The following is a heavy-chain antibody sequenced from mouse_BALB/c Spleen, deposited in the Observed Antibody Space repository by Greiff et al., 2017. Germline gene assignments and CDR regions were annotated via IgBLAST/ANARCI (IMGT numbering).Heavy chain of an antibody. Sequence: EVKLVESGGGLVQPGGSLKLSCAASGFTFSSYTMSWVRQTPEKRLEWVAYISNGGGSTYYPDTVKGRFTISRDNAKNTLYLKMSSLKSEDTAMYYYARTLYYDSRRRDCDAMDYWGQGTSVTVSS. V-gene: IGHV5-12-2*01. CDR1: GFTFSSYT. CDR2: ISNGGGST. J-gene: IGHJ4*01. D-gene: IGHD1-1*01. CDR3: ARTLYYDSRRRDCDAMDY.